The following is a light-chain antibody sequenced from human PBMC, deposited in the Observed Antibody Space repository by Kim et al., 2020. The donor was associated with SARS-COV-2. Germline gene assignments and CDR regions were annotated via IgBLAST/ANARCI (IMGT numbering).Light chain of an antibody. CDR2: DNN. Sequence: GQRVAISCSGSSSNIGKNYVSWYQHVPGTAPKLLIYDNNERPSGIPDRLSGSKSGTSASLGISGPQTGDEADYYCGTWDTSLSVWVFGGGTKLTVL. CDR1: SSNIGKNY. J-gene: IGLJ3*02. V-gene: IGLV1-51*01. CDR3: GTWDTSLSVWV.